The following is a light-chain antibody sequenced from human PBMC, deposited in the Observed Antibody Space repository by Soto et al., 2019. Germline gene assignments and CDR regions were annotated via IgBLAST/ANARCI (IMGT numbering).Light chain of an antibody. CDR1: QSISMY. V-gene: IGKV3-11*01. CDR3: QQRVNWPRT. Sequence: EIVLTQSPATLSLSPGEGATLSCRASQSISMYLVWYQQKPGQAPRLLIYDASNRATGIPARFSGSGSGTDFTLTISSLEPEDFAVYYCQQRVNWPRTFGGGTKVEI. J-gene: IGKJ4*01. CDR2: DAS.